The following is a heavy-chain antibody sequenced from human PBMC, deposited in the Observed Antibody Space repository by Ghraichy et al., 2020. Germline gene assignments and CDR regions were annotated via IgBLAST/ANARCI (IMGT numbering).Heavy chain of an antibody. CDR2: ISYDGSNK. CDR1: GFTFSSYG. J-gene: IGHJ1*01. D-gene: IGHD1-26*01. V-gene: IGHV3-30*18. Sequence: LSLTCAASGFTFSSYGMHWVRQAPGKGLEWVAVISYDGSNKYYADSVKGRFTISRDNSKNTLYLQMNSLRAEDTAVYYCAKDSGSYWGEYFQHWGQGTLVTVSS. CDR3: AKDSGSYWGEYFQH.